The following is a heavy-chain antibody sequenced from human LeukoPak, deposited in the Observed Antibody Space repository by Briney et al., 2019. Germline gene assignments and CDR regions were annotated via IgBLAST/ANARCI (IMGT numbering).Heavy chain of an antibody. Sequence: SETLPFTCTVSGGSISSSSYYWGWIRQPPGKGLEWIGSIYYSGSTYYNPSLKSRVTISVDTSKNQFSLKLSSVTAADTAVYYCAGYDFWSGYSSHYMDVWGKGTTVTVSS. D-gene: IGHD3-3*01. J-gene: IGHJ6*03. CDR3: AGYDFWSGYSSHYMDV. V-gene: IGHV4-39*01. CDR1: GGSISSSSYY. CDR2: IYYSGST.